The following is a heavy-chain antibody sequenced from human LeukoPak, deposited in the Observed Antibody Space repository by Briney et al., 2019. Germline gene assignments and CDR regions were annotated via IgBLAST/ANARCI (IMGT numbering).Heavy chain of an antibody. V-gene: IGHV5-51*01. CDR1: GYSFTTYW. CDR3: ARLRGSSSSGALLY. D-gene: IGHD6-6*01. J-gene: IGHJ4*02. Sequence: GESLKISCKGSGYSFTTYWIGWVRQMPGKGLEWMGIIYSVDSDTRYSPSFEGQVTISADKSISTTYLQWTSLKASDTAMYYCARLRGSSSSGALLYWGQGTLVTVST. CDR2: IYSVDSDT.